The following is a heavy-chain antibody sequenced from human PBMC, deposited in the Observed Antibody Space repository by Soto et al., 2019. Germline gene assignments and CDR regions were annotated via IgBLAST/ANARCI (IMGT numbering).Heavy chain of an antibody. CDR3: ARSPRSSLAGDV. Sequence: QVQMEQSGAEVRRPGASVNVSCKASGYSFISHGLSWVRQAPGQGLEWMGCINPYNGNTNYAQKFQDRVTLNTDQTTTPAYIELRRLRADATSLYYCARSPRSSLAGDVWGKGAAVFVSS. CDR2: INPYNGNT. J-gene: IGHJ6*03. V-gene: IGHV1-18*01. CDR1: GYSFISHG. D-gene: IGHD1-1*01.